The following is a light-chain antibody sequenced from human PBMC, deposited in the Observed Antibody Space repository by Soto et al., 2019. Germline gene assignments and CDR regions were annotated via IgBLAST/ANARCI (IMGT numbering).Light chain of an antibody. CDR3: QQYTEVPRT. Sequence: DIQMTQSPPSLSASVGDRVSITCQASQDISRYLNWYQQKPGRAPKLLIYDASKLETGVPSRFSGSGSGTDFTFTISSLQPEDIATYHCQQYTEVPRTFGQGTKLEIK. CDR1: QDISRY. J-gene: IGKJ2*01. V-gene: IGKV1-33*01. CDR2: DAS.